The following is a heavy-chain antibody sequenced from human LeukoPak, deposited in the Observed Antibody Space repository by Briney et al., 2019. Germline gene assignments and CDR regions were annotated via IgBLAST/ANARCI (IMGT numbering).Heavy chain of an antibody. CDR2: LYHSGST. D-gene: IGHD3-3*01. Sequence: SETLSLTCTVSGDSLSSSSYCWGWIRQPPGKGLEWMGSLYHSGSTYYNPSLKSRVNISVDTSKNQFSLNLTAVSAADTAVYYCAKHSLSGITIFGVVTTSHYDAFDIWGQGTMVTVSS. CDR3: AKHSLSGITIFGVVTTSHYDAFDI. V-gene: IGHV4-39*01. CDR1: GDSLSSSSYC. J-gene: IGHJ3*02.